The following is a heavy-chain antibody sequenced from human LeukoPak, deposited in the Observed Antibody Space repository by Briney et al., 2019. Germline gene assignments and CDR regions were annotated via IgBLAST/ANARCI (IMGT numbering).Heavy chain of an antibody. CDR1: GDSFSSNSSA. V-gene: IGHV6-1*01. CDR3: AREVGGYDSSGFYRPFDY. J-gene: IGHJ4*02. D-gene: IGHD3-22*01. CDR2: TYYRSNWYN. Sequence: SQTLSLTCAISGDSFSSNSSAWNWISHSPSRGLEWLGRTYYRSNWYNDYPLSVKTRITINPDTSKNQFSLQLNSVTPEDTAVYYCAREVGGYDSSGFYRPFDYWGQGTLVTVSS.